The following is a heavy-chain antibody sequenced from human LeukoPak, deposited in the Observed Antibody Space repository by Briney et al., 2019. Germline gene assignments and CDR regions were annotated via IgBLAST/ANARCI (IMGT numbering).Heavy chain of an antibody. Sequence: GGSLRLSCAASGFTFSSYWMHWVRQAPGKGLVWVSRINSDGSSTSYADSVKGRFTISRDNAKNSLYLQMNSLRAEDTAVYYCARGEYYYDSSGSPFDYWGQGTLVTVSS. D-gene: IGHD3-22*01. V-gene: IGHV3-74*01. CDR2: INSDGSST. CDR3: ARGEYYYDSSGSPFDY. CDR1: GFTFSSYW. J-gene: IGHJ4*02.